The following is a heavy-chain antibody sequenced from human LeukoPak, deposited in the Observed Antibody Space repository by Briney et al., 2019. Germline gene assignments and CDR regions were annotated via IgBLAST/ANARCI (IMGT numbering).Heavy chain of an antibody. CDR1: GGSISSSDYY. CDR2: IYYSGNT. CDR3: ARQGAGVPFDY. V-gene: IGHV4-39*01. J-gene: IGHJ4*02. Sequence: SETLSLTCTVSGGSISSSDYYWGWIRQPPGKGLEWIGSIYYSGNTYYNPSLKSRITISVDTSKNQFSLKLNSVTAADTAVYYCARQGAGVPFDYWGRGTLVTVSS. D-gene: IGHD3-10*01.